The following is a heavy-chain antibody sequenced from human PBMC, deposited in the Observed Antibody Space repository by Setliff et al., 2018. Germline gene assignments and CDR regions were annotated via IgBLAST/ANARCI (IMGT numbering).Heavy chain of an antibody. CDR2: IRYDGSNE. V-gene: IGHV3-30*02. Sequence: GGSLRLSCAASGFSFSDYNIHWVRQAPGKGLEWVAFIRYDGSNEYYADSVKGRFTISRDNSKNTQFLEMNDLRPEDTAVYFCAKVGLEFYDILTGYPSNWFDPWGQGTLVTVSS. CDR1: GFSFSDYN. J-gene: IGHJ5*02. D-gene: IGHD3-9*01. CDR3: AKVGLEFYDILTGYPSNWFDP.